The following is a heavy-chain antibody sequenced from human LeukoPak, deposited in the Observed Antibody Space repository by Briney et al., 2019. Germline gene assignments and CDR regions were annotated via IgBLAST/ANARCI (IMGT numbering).Heavy chain of an antibody. CDR3: ARSLTGVDTAMVLDY. CDR1: GGSISSGDYY. Sequence: SETLSLTCTVSGGSISSGDYYWSWLRQPPGKGLEWIGYIYYSESTYYNPSLKSRVTISVDTSKNQFSLKLSSVTAADTAVYYCARSLTGVDTAMVLDYWGQGTLVTVSS. CDR2: IYYSEST. D-gene: IGHD5-18*01. V-gene: IGHV4-30-4*01. J-gene: IGHJ4*02.